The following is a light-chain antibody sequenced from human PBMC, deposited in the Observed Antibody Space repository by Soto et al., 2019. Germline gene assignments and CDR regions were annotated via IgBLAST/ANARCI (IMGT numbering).Light chain of an antibody. J-gene: IGLJ1*01. CDR3: CSYARGPRYV. CDR2: DVS. CDR1: SSDVGGYNY. Sequence: QSALTQPRSVSGSPGQSVTISCTGTSSDVGGYNYVSWYQQHPGKAPKVMIYDVSERPSGVHDRFSGSKSGTTTSLTISGLQAEDEDDYYFCSYARGPRYVFGAGTKLTVL. V-gene: IGLV2-11*01.